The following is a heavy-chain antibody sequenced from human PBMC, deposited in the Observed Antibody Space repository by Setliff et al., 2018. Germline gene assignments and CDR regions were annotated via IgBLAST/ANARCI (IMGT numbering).Heavy chain of an antibody. CDR2: IYPDDSDT. CDR3: ARQIGSSLSHFYYYMDV. CDR1: GHNFASYW. Sequence: PGESLKISCKGSGHNFASYWIAWVRQMPGKGLERMGIIYPDDSDTRYSPSFQGQVTISADKSISTAYLQWSSLKASDTAMYYCARQIGSSLSHFYYYMDVWGKGTTVTVSS. D-gene: IGHD6-19*01. V-gene: IGHV5-51*01. J-gene: IGHJ6*03.